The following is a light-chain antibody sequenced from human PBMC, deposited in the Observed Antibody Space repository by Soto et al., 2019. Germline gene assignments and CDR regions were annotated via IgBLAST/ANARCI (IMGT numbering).Light chain of an antibody. J-gene: IGKJ1*01. Sequence: DIQMTQSPSTLSAGVGDRVTITCRASQRISTYLNWYQQKPGKAPTLLIYAASSLQSGVPSRFSVGGSGTDFTLTINTLQPEDFAAYFCQQCYSSPRTFGQGTKVEVK. CDR3: QQCYSSPRT. CDR1: QRISTY. CDR2: AAS. V-gene: IGKV1-39*01.